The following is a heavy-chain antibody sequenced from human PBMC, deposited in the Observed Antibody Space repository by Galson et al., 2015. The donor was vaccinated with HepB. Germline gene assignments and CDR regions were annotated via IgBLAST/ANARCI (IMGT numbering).Heavy chain of an antibody. D-gene: IGHD2-2*01. J-gene: IGHJ5*02. CDR1: GGSFSGYY. CDR2: INHSGST. CDR3: ASRSRGRNWFDP. Sequence: ETLSLTCAVYGGSFSGYYWSWIRQPPGKGLEWIGEINHSGSTNYNPSLKSRVTISVDTSKNQFSLKLSSVTAADTAVYYCASRSRGRNWFDPWGQGTLVTVSS. V-gene: IGHV4-34*01.